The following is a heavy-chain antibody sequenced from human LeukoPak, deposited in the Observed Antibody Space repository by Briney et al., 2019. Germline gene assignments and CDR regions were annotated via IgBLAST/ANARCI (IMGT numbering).Heavy chain of an antibody. Sequence: SETLSLTCTVSGGSISSSSYYWGWIRQPPGKGLEWIGSIDYSGSTYYNPSLKSRVTISVDTSKKQFSLKMSSVTAADTAVYYCARHNEVRRFWFDYWGQGTLVTVSS. J-gene: IGHJ4*02. D-gene: IGHD3-3*01. CDR2: IDYSGST. CDR1: GGSISSSSYY. V-gene: IGHV4-39*01. CDR3: ARHNEVRRFWFDY.